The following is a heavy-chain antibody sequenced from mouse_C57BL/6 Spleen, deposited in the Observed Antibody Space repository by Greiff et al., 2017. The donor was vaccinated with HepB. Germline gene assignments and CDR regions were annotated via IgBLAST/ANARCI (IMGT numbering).Heavy chain of an antibody. CDR2: INPNNGGT. CDR3: ARWRRYAMDY. Sequence: EVQLQQSGPELVKPGASVKISCKASGYTFTDYYMNWVKQSHGKSLEWIGDINPNNGGTSYNQKFKGKATLTVDKSSSTAYMELRSLTSEDSAVYYCARWRRYAMDYWGQGTSVTVSS. J-gene: IGHJ4*01. V-gene: IGHV1-26*01. CDR1: GYTFTDYY.